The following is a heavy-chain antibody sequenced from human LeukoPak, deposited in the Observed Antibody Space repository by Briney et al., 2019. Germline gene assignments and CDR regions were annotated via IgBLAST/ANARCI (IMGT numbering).Heavy chain of an antibody. CDR1: GDSISSYY. CDR3: ARRDDSSGYWRFDP. CDR2: IHYSGSS. D-gene: IGHD3-22*01. V-gene: IGHV4-59*08. J-gene: IGHJ5*02. Sequence: SETLSLTCTVPGDSISSYYWSWIRQPPGKGLEWIGYIHYSGSSNYNPSLKSRVTISVDTSKNQFSLKLTSVTAADTAVYYCARRDDSSGYWRFDPWGQGTLVTVSS.